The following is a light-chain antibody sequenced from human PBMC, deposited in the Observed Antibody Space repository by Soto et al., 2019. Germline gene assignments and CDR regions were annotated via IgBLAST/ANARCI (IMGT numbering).Light chain of an antibody. CDR2: DAS. V-gene: IGKV3-11*01. CDR3: QQRSNWLT. CDR1: QSVSSY. Sequence: EIVLTQSPANLSLSPGERATLSCRASQSVSSYLAWYQQKPGQAPRLLIYDASNRATGIPARFSGSGSVTDFTLTISSLEPEDFAVYYCQQRSNWLTFGGGTKVEIK. J-gene: IGKJ4*01.